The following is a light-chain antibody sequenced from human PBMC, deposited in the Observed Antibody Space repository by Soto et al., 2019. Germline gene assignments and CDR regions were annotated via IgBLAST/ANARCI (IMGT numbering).Light chain of an antibody. J-gene: IGLJ1*01. Sequence: QSVLTQPASVSGSPGQSITISCTGTSSDVGAYKYVSWYQQHPGKAPRLMMYDVSNRPSGVSTRFSGSKSGNTASLTISGLQAEDEADYYCTPYTISSTLRYVFGTGTKVTVL. CDR1: SSDVGAYKY. CDR2: DVS. CDR3: TPYTISSTLRYV. V-gene: IGLV2-14*01.